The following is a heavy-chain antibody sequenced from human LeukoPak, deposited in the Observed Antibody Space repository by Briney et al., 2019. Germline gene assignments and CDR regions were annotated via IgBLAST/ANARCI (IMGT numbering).Heavy chain of an antibody. Sequence: SETLSLTCTVSGGSISSSSYYWGWVRQPPGKGLEWIGYIYYSGSTYYNPSLKSRVTISVDTSKNQISLKLSSVTAADTAVYYCARRSGWYAPGLWGQGTLVTVSS. V-gene: IGHV4-39*01. J-gene: IGHJ4*02. CDR1: GGSISSSSYY. CDR3: ARRSGWYAPGL. CDR2: IYYSGST. D-gene: IGHD6-19*01.